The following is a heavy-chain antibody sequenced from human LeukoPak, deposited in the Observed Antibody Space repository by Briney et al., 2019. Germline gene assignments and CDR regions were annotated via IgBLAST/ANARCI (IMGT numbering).Heavy chain of an antibody. J-gene: IGHJ3*02. CDR2: IRYDGSNK. Sequence: PGGSLRLSCAASGFTFSSYGMHWVRQAPGKGLEWVAFIRYDGSNKYYADSVKGRFSVYRDNSNNTLYLQMNSLKTEDTAVYSCANFDGDSQAFHIWGQGTMVTVSS. D-gene: IGHD3-9*01. V-gene: IGHV3-30*02. CDR3: ANFDGDSQAFHI. CDR1: GFTFSSYG.